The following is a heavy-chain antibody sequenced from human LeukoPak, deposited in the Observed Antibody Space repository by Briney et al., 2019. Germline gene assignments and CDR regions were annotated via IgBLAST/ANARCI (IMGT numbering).Heavy chain of an antibody. CDR3: AKAPYSSSWYHFDY. CDR2: ISGSGGSS. V-gene: IGHV3-23*01. Sequence: GGSLRLSCAASGFTFSTYGMSWVRQAPGKGLEWVSGISGSGGSSYYADSVKGRFTISRDNSQNTLSLQMNSLRADDTAVYYCAKAPYSSSWYHFDYWGQGTLVTVSS. CDR1: GFTFSTYG. D-gene: IGHD6-13*01. J-gene: IGHJ4*02.